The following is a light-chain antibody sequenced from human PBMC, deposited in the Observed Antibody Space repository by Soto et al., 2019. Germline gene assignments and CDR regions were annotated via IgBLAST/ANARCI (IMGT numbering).Light chain of an antibody. CDR1: QSVSRN. CDR3: QQYETRPPYT. CDR2: GAS. J-gene: IGKJ2*01. Sequence: EVVMTQSPATLSVSPGERATLTCRASQSVSRNLAWYQQKPGQPPRLLIYGASTRATGIPARFSGSGSATEFTLTIGSVQSEDFAVYYCQQYETRPPYTFGQGTKLEIK. V-gene: IGKV3-15*01.